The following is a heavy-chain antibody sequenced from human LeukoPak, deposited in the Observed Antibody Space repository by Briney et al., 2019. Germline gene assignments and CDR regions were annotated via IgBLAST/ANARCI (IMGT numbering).Heavy chain of an antibody. V-gene: IGHV3-23*01. CDR3: AKSYSYAFDV. Sequence: GGSLRLSCAASGFTFSIHAMSWVRQAPGKGLEWVSGIDGRGGVTYYTDSVKGRFTISRDNSKNTLYLQMNSLRAEDTAVYYCAKSYSYAFDVWGQGTLVTVSS. CDR2: IDGRGGVT. D-gene: IGHD2-15*01. CDR1: GFTFSIHA. J-gene: IGHJ3*01.